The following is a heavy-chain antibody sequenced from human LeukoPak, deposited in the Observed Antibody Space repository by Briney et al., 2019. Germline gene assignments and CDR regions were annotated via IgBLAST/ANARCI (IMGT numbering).Heavy chain of an antibody. Sequence: GGSLRLSCTGSGFTFGGYLMSWVRQAPGKGLEWVSHISSSSSSIYYADSVKGRFTISRDNAKNSLYLQMNSLRAEDTAVYYCARDPGSSSSWSEYNWFDPWGQGTLVTVSS. CDR3: ARDPGSSSSWSEYNWFDP. CDR2: ISSSSSSI. V-gene: IGHV3-48*04. CDR1: GFTFGGYL. D-gene: IGHD6-13*01. J-gene: IGHJ5*02.